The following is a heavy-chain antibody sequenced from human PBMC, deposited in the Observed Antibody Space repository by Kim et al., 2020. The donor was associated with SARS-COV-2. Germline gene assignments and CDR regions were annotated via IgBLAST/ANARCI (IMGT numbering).Heavy chain of an antibody. CDR2: INHSGST. CDR1: GGSFSGYY. D-gene: IGHD3-3*01. J-gene: IGHJ4*01. Sequence: SETLSLTCAVYGGSFSGYYWSWIRQPPGKGLEWIGEINHSGSTNYNPSLKSRVTISVDTSKNQFSLKLSSVTAADTAVYYCARGERRITIFQPYQRFDY. CDR3: ARGERRITIFQPYQRFDY. V-gene: IGHV4-34*01.